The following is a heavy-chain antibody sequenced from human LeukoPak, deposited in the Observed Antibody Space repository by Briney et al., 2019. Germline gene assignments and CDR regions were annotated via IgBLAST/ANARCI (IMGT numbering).Heavy chain of an antibody. CDR1: GFTFSSYG. D-gene: IGHD1-26*01. J-gene: IGHJ4*02. CDR2: ISYDGSNK. CDR3: ACLWYSGSRDY. V-gene: IGHV3-30*03. Sequence: PGGSLRLSCAASGFTFSSYGMHWVRQAPGKGLEWVAVISYDGSNKYYADSVKGRFTISRDNSKNTLYLQMNSLRAEDTAGYYCACLWYSGSRDYWGQGTLVTVSS.